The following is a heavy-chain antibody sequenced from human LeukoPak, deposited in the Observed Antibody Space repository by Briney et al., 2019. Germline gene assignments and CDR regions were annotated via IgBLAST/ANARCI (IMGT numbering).Heavy chain of an antibody. J-gene: IGHJ6*02. D-gene: IGHD6-19*01. CDR3: ARRNGGWVSYYGMDV. CDR1: GFTFSNYW. CDR2: IKQDGSEE. V-gene: IGHV3-7*01. Sequence: PGGSLRLSCAASGFTFSNYWMSWVRQAPGKGLEWVANIKQDGSEEYYVDSVKGRFTISRDNAKNSLYLQMNSLRAEDTAVYYCARRNGGWVSYYGMDVWGQGTTVTVSS.